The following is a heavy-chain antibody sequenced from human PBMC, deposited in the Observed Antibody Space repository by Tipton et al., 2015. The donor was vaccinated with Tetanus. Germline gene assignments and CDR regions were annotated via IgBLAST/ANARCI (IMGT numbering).Heavy chain of an antibody. Sequence: TLSLTCTVSGVSVRSGVYDWQWIRQPPGQGLEWIGYFHDSGRTNKNPSLKSRATLSIDRPKNQFSLRLTSVTAADTAVYYCARGKNEYSKKGPFDLWGQGARVIVSS. J-gene: IGHJ4*02. CDR3: ARGKNEYSKKGPFDL. V-gene: IGHV4-61*08. CDR2: FHDSGRT. CDR1: GVSVRSGVYD. D-gene: IGHD1-1*01.